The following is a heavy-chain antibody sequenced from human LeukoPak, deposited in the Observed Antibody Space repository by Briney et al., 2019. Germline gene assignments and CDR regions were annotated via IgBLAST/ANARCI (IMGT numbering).Heavy chain of an antibody. CDR3: ARDLKYYYDSSGYPDY. CDR2: INHSGST. D-gene: IGHD3-22*01. CDR1: GGSFSGYY. V-gene: IGHV4-34*01. Sequence: SETLSLTCAVYGGSFSGYYWSWIRQPPGKGLEWIGEINHSGSTNYNPSLKSRVTISVDTSKDQFSLKLSSVTAADTTVYYCARDLKYYYDSSGYPDYWGQGTLVTVSS. J-gene: IGHJ4*02.